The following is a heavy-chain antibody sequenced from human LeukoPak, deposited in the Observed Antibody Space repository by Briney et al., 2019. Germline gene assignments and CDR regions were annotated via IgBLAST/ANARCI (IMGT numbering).Heavy chain of an antibody. CDR1: GYTFTGYY. CDR3: ARWGGHCSSTSCYGYFDY. Sequence: GASVKVSCKASGYTFTGYYMRWVRQAPGQGLEWMGWINPNSGGTNYAQKFQGRVTMTRDTSTSTVYMELSSLRSEDTAVYYCARWGGHCSSTSCYGYFDYWGQGTLVTVSS. CDR2: INPNSGGT. V-gene: IGHV1-2*02. J-gene: IGHJ4*02. D-gene: IGHD2-2*01.